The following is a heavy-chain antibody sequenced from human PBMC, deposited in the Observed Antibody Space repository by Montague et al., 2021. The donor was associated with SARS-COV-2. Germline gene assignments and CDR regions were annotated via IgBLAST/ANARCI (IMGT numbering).Heavy chain of an antibody. CDR1: GGSISGYS. V-gene: IGHV4-59*01. Sequence: SETLSLTCTVSGGSISGYSWTWIRQPPGKGLEWIGYICNSGSTNYNPSLTSRVTISVDTSKNQFSLKLSSVAAADTAVYDCSRVGRCSSWYEVAFGIWGQGTMVTLSS. CDR2: ICNSGST. J-gene: IGHJ3*02. D-gene: IGHD6-13*01. CDR3: SRVGRCSSWYEVAFGI.